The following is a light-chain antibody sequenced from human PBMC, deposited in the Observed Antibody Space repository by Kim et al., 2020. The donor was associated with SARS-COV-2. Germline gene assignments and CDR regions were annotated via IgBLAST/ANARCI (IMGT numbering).Light chain of an antibody. CDR2: GKN. V-gene: IGLV3-19*01. CDR1: SLRTYY. Sequence: SSELTQDPAVSVALGQTVRITCQGDSLRTYYASWYQQEPGQAPVLVIYGKNSRPSGIPDRFSGSSSGNTASLTITGTQAEDEADYYCNSRDSSGNHWVFGGGTQLTVL. J-gene: IGLJ3*02. CDR3: NSRDSSGNHWV.